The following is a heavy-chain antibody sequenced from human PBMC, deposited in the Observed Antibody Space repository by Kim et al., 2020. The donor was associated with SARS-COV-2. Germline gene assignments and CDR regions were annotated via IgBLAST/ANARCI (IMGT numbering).Heavy chain of an antibody. D-gene: IGHD6-25*01. CDR3: ARDQGFRSGTLDY. V-gene: IGHV1-18*01. J-gene: IGHJ4*02. Sequence: NYVQKFQGRVTMTTDTSTSTAYMEVRSLKSDDTAVYYCARDQGFRSGTLDYWGQGTLVTVSS.